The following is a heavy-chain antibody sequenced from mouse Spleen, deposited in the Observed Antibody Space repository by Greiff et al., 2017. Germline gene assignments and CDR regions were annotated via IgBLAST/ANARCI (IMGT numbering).Heavy chain of an antibody. CDR3: ARGATYYSNYDYAMDY. CDR2: ISSGSSTI. CDR1: GFTFSDYG. J-gene: IGHJ4*01. V-gene: IGHV5-17*01. D-gene: IGHD2-5*01. Sequence: EVQLVESGGGLVKPGGSLKLSCAASGFTFSDYGMHWVRQAPEKGLEWVAYISSGSSTIYYADTVKGRFTISRDNAKNTLFLQMTSLRSEDTAMYYCARGATYYSNYDYAMDYWGQGTSVTVSS.